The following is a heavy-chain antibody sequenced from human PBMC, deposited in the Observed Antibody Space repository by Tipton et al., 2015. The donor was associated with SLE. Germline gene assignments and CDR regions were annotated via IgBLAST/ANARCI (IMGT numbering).Heavy chain of an antibody. CDR3: ARDQGGYSGYDPTS. D-gene: IGHD5-12*01. CDR2: IYYSGST. V-gene: IGHV4-39*07. CDR1: GDSISSSSYY. Sequence: LRLSCTVSGDSISSSSYYWGWIRQPPGKGLEWIGSIYYSGSTYYNPSLKSRVTISVDTSKNQFSLKLSSVTAADTAVYYCARDQGGYSGYDPTSWGQGTLVTVSS. J-gene: IGHJ4*02.